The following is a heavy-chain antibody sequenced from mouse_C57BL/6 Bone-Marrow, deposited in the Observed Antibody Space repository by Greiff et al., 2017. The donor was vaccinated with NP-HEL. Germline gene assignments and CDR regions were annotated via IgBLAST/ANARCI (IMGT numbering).Heavy chain of an antibody. J-gene: IGHJ4*01. D-gene: IGHD1-1*01. CDR2: IFPGSGST. CDR3: ARDYGSSYAMDY. V-gene: IGHV1-75*01. Sequence: QVQLQQSGPELVKPGASVKISCKASGYTFTDYYINWVKQRPGQGLEWIGWIFPGSGSTYYNEKFKGKATLTVDKSSSKAYMLLSSLTAEDSAVYFCARDYGSSYAMDYWGQGTSVTVSS. CDR1: GYTFTDYY.